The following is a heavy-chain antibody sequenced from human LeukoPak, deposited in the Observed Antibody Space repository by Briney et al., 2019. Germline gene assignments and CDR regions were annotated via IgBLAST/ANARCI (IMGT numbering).Heavy chain of an antibody. Sequence: ASVKVSCTASGYTFTSYDINWVRQATGQGLEWMGWMNPNSGNTGYAQKFQGRVTMTRNTSISTAYMELSSLRSEDTAVYYCARIPSQYYDFWSGYWAEERFSYGMDVWGQGTTVTVSS. D-gene: IGHD3-3*01. CDR2: MNPNSGNT. V-gene: IGHV1-8*01. CDR3: ARIPSQYYDFWSGYWAEERFSYGMDV. CDR1: GYTFTSYD. J-gene: IGHJ6*02.